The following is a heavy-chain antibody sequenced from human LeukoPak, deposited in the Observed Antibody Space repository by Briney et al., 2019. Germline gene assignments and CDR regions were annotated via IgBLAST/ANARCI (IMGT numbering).Heavy chain of an antibody. CDR2: IYPGDSDT. CDR3: ARGGVDNRCFDY. CDR1: GYSFTSYW. J-gene: IGHJ4*02. Sequence: HGESLKISCKASGYSFTSYWIAWVRQMPGEGLEWMGTIYPGDSDTRYSPSYQGQVTISADKSISTAYLQWSSLGASDTAIYYCARGGVDNRCFDYWGQGSLVTVSS. V-gene: IGHV5-51*01. D-gene: IGHD1-14*01.